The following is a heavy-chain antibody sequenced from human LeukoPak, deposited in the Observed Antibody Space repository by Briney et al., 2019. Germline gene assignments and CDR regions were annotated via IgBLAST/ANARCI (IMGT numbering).Heavy chain of an antibody. Sequence: SETLSLTCTVSGGSINNYYWNWIRQPPGKGLEWIGYCSGSIYFSGSTKYDPSLESRVTMSVDTSKNQFSLTLSSVTAADTAVYYCARDSRDYGSGSYWDVWGQGTTVTVSS. J-gene: IGHJ6*02. V-gene: IGHV4-59*01. CDR1: GGSINNYY. CDR2: CSGSIYFSGST. D-gene: IGHD3-10*01. CDR3: ARDSRDYGSGSYWDV.